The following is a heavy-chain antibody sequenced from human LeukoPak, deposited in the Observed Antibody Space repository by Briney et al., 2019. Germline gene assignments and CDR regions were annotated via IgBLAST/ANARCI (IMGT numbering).Heavy chain of an antibody. D-gene: IGHD6-19*01. CDR3: ASSIAVPYDYFDY. Sequence: SETLSLTCTVSGGSISSYYWSWIRQPPGKGLEWIGYIYYSGSTNYNPSLKSRVTISVDTSKNQFSLKLSSVTAADTAVYYCASSIAVPYDYFDYWGQGTLVTVSS. J-gene: IGHJ4*02. CDR1: GGSISSYY. CDR2: IYYSGST. V-gene: IGHV4-59*01.